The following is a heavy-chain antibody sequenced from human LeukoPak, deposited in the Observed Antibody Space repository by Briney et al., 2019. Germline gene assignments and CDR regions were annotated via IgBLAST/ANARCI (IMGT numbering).Heavy chain of an antibody. CDR2: IFSSGST. CDR3: ARHPGYYYYYMDV. V-gene: IGHV4-4*07. CDR1: GGSISYYY. J-gene: IGHJ6*03. Sequence: PSETLSLTCTVSGGSISYYYWNWIRQPAGKRLEWIGRIFSSGSTKYNPSLKSRVNMSVDTSKNQISLTLNSVTAADTAVYYCARHPGYYYYYMDVWGKGTTVTISS.